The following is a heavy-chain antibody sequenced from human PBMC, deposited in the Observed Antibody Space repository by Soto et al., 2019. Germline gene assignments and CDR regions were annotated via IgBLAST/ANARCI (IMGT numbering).Heavy chain of an antibody. D-gene: IGHD3-9*01. CDR2: MRPLIGDT. CDR1: GHPLSYRY. J-gene: IGHJ4*02. V-gene: IGHV1-45*02. Sequence: QVPLVQSGAEVKQTGSSVKISCKTSGHPLSYRYLHWFRQAPGQAFEWMGRMRPLIGDTNNAQKVHDRLTLTRDRPMTKASMELRSLTSDDTAIYYCAGEGSYETLSGNSHIFDWGQGTLVSVSS. CDR3: AGEGSYETLSGNSHIFD.